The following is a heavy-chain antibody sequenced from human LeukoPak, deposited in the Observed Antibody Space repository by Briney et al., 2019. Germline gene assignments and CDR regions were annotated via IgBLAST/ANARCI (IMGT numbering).Heavy chain of an antibody. CDR3: ARAYYYGSGSYYIFDY. CDR1: GYTFTGYY. V-gene: IGHV1-2*02. CDR2: INPNSGGT. D-gene: IGHD3-10*01. Sequence: RASVKVSCKASGYTFTGYYMHWVRQAPGQGLEWMGWINPNSGGTNYAQKFQGRVTMTRDTSISTAYMELSRLRSDDTAVYYCARAYYYGSGSYYIFDYWGQGTLVTVSS. J-gene: IGHJ4*02.